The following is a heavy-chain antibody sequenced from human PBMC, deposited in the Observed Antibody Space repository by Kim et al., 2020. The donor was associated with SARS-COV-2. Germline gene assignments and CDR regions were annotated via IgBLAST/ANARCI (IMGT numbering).Heavy chain of an antibody. J-gene: IGHJ4*02. Sequence: VKGRFTISREHSKNPLYLQMNSLRAEDTAVYYCARIFGVVIGVGYYWGQGTLVTVSS. CDR3: ARIFGVVIGVGYY. D-gene: IGHD3-3*01. V-gene: IGHV3-23*01.